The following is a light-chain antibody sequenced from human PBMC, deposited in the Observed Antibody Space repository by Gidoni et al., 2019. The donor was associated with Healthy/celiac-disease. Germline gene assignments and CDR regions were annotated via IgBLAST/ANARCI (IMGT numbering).Light chain of an antibody. CDR3: KVWDSSTVV. J-gene: IGLJ2*01. Sequence: SYELPQPLSVSVALGQTARITCGGNNIGSKNVHWYQQKPGQAPVLVIYRDSNRPSGIPERFSGSNSGNTATLTISRAQAGDEADYYCKVWDSSTVVFGGGTKLTVL. CDR1: NIGSKN. V-gene: IGLV3-9*01. CDR2: RDS.